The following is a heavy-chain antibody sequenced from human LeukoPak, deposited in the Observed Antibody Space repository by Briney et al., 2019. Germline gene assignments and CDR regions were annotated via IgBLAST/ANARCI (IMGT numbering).Heavy chain of an antibody. CDR3: AKGSSGWSYYYYGMDV. CDR1: GFTFSSYA. V-gene: IGHV3-23*01. Sequence: GGSLRLPCAASGFTFSSYAMSWVRQAPGKGLEWVSAISGSGGSTYYADSVKGRFTISRDNSKNTLYLQMNSLRAEDTAVYYCAKGSSGWSYYYYGMDVWGQGTTVTVSS. CDR2: ISGSGGST. J-gene: IGHJ6*02. D-gene: IGHD6-19*01.